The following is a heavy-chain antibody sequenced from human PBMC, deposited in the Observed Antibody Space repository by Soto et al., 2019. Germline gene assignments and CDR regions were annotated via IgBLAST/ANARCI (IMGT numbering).Heavy chain of an antibody. J-gene: IGHJ4*02. CDR2: ITDRGGIT. V-gene: IGHV3-23*01. CDR1: GFTFSSVA. Sequence: GGSLRLSCAASGFTFSSVAMAWVRQAPGKGLEWVSSITDRGGITDYADSVKGRFTISRDNSRNTLYLQMNSLRADDTAVYYCAKLYWTHRYFDYWGKGPLGTVAS. D-gene: IGHD2-8*02. CDR3: AKLYWTHRYFDY.